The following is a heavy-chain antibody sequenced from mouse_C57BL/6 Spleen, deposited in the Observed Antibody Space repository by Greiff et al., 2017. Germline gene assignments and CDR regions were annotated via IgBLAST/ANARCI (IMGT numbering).Heavy chain of an antibody. CDR3: AKDSSGYAWCAY. Sequence: QVQLQQPGAELVKPGASVKMSCKASGYNFTSYWITWVKQRPGQGLEWIGDIYPGSGSTNYNEKFKSKATLTVDTSSSTAYMQLSSLTSEDSAVYYCAKDSSGYAWCAYWGQGTLVTVSA. J-gene: IGHJ3*01. V-gene: IGHV1-55*01. CDR1: GYNFTSYW. D-gene: IGHD3-2*02. CDR2: IYPGSGST.